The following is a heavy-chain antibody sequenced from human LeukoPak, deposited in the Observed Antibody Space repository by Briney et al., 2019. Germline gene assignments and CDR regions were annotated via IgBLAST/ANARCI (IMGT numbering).Heavy chain of an antibody. J-gene: IGHJ4*02. V-gene: IGHV4-59*01. CDR3: ARVPRGVAAAGILSSDY. Sequence: SETLSLTCTVSGGSISSYYWSWIRQPPGKGLEWIGYIYYSGSTNYNPSLKSRVTISVDTSKNQFSLKLSSVTAADTAVYYCARVPRGVAAAGILSSDYWGQGTLVTVSS. CDR1: GGSISSYY. CDR2: IYYSGST. D-gene: IGHD6-13*01.